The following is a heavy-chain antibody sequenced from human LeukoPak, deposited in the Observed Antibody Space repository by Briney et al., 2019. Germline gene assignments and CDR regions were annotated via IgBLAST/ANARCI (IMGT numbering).Heavy chain of an antibody. Sequence: GGSLRLSCAASGFTVSSNYMSWVRQAPGKGLEWVSVIYSGGSTYYADSVKGRFTISRHNSKNTLYLQMNSLRAEDTAVYYCARDYYDSSGCYGYFDYWGQGTLVTVSS. CDR3: ARDYYDSSGCYGYFDY. CDR1: GFTVSSNY. V-gene: IGHV3-53*04. J-gene: IGHJ4*02. D-gene: IGHD3-22*01. CDR2: IYSGGST.